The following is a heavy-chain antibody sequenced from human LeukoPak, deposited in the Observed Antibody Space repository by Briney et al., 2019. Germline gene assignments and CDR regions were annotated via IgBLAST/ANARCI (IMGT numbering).Heavy chain of an antibody. CDR2: INHSGST. CDR1: GGSFSGYY. D-gene: IGHD3-22*01. V-gene: IGHV4-34*01. J-gene: IGHJ6*03. Sequence: SETLSLTCAVYGGSFSGYYWSWIRQPPGKGLEWIGEINHSGSTNYNPSLKSRVTISVGTSKNQFSLRLNSVTAADTAVYYCARQVILVGPDSFYMDVWGKGTTVTISS. CDR3: ARQVILVGPDSFYMDV.